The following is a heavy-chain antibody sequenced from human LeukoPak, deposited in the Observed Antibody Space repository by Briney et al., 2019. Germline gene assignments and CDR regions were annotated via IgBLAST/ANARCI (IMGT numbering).Heavy chain of an antibody. V-gene: IGHV1-2*02. D-gene: IGHD2-8*01. J-gene: IGHJ4*02. Sequence: ASVKVSCKASGYTFTGYYIHWVRQAPGQGLEWMGWINPNSGGTNYAQKFQGRVTMTRDTSIRTAYMELSSLRSEDTAVYYCARGHCTNGVCFSGFDYWGQGTLVTVSS. CDR2: INPNSGGT. CDR1: GYTFTGYY. CDR3: ARGHCTNGVCFSGFDY.